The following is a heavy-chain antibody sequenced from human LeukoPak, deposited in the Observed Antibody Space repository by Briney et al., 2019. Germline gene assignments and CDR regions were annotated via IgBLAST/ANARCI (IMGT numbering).Heavy chain of an antibody. J-gene: IGHJ4*02. CDR1: GFTFGIYA. D-gene: IGHD3-10*01. Sequence: PGGSLRLSCAASGFTFGIYAMSWVRQAPGQGLEWVSAISGSGGSTYYADSVKGRFTISRDNSKNTLYLQMNSLRAEDTAVYYCAKEHMVRGMIWGQGTLVTVSS. CDR2: ISGSGGST. V-gene: IGHV3-23*01. CDR3: AKEHMVRGMI.